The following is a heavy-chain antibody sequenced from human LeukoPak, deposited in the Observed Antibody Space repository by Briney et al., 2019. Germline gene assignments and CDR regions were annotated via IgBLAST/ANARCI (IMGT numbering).Heavy chain of an antibody. V-gene: IGHV3-7*03. CDR1: GFTFSSYW. CDR2: IKQDGSEK. CDR3: ARAGGIQLWSPYFDY. Sequence: GGSLRLSCAASGFTFSSYWMSWVRQAPGKGLEWVANIKQDGSEKYYVDSVKGRFTISRDNAKNSLYLQMNSLRAEDTAVYYCARAGGIQLWSPYFDYWGQGTLATVSS. D-gene: IGHD5-18*01. J-gene: IGHJ4*02.